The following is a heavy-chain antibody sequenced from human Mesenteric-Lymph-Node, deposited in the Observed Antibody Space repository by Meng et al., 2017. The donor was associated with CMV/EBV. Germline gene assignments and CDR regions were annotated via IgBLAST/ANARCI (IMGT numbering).Heavy chain of an antibody. CDR3: AKDLTAGTFRWFDP. Sequence: GGSLRLSCAASGFTFSTYGMHWVRQAPGKGLEWVALTSYEGSNKYYADSVKGRFTISRDNSKNTLYLQMNSLRAEDTAVYYCAKDLTAGTFRWFDPWGQGTLVTVSS. V-gene: IGHV3-30-3*01. D-gene: IGHD6-13*01. CDR1: GFTFSTYG. CDR2: TSYEGSNK. J-gene: IGHJ5*02.